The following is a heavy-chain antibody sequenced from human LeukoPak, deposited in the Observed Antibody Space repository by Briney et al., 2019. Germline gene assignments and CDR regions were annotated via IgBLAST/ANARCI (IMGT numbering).Heavy chain of an antibody. CDR1: TFTCSSYG. CDR3: AKVDGKKDIEAAFDD. Sequence: PPGGSLRLSCVASTFTCSSYGMNWVRQAPGKGLEWVSGISGSGGRTNYADSVKGRFTISRDNSKDTLFLQMNRLRAEDMALYYGAKVDGKKDIEAAFDDCGEGWLVTVSS. V-gene: IGHV3-23*01. J-gene: IGHJ4*02. CDR2: ISGSGGRT. D-gene: IGHD2-15*01.